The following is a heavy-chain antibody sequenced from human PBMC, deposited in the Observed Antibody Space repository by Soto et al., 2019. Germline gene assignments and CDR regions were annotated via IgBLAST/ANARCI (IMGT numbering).Heavy chain of an antibody. CDR3: ARSLGYGDIWHY. Sequence: ETLSLTCTVSGGSISSYYWSWIRQPPGKGLEWIGYIYYSGSTSYNPSLKSRVTISVDTSENQFSLKLTSVTAADTAVYYCARSLGYGDIWHYWGQGTLVTVSS. CDR1: GGSISSYY. CDR2: IYYSGST. D-gene: IGHD4-17*01. J-gene: IGHJ4*02. V-gene: IGHV4-59*08.